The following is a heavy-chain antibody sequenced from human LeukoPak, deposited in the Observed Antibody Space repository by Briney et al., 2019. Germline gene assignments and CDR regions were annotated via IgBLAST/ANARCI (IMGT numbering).Heavy chain of an antibody. Sequence: ASVKVSCKASGYTFTSFDINWVRPATGQAFEWMGWMNPNSGNTGYAQKFQGRVTMTRNTSISTAYMELSSLRSEDTAVYYCARGTRDIVVVPAAYFVDYWGQGTLVTVSS. J-gene: IGHJ4*02. CDR2: MNPNSGNT. CDR1: GYTFTSFD. D-gene: IGHD2-2*01. V-gene: IGHV1-8*01. CDR3: ARGTRDIVVVPAAYFVDY.